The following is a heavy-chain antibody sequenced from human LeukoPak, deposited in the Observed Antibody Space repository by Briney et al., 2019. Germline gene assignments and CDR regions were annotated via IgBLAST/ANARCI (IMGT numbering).Heavy chain of an antibody. CDR1: GFTFDDYG. J-gene: IGHJ4*02. CDR3: ANTVDY. V-gene: IGHV3-23*01. D-gene: IGHD4-17*01. Sequence: GGSLRLSCAASGFTFDDYGMSWVRHAPGKGLEWVSAISGSGGSTYYADSVKGRFTISRDNSKNTLYLQMNSPRAEDTAVYYCANTVDYWGQGTLVTVSS. CDR2: ISGSGGST.